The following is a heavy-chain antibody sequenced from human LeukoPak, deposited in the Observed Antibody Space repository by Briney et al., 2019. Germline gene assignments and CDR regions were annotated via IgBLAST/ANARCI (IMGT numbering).Heavy chain of an antibody. V-gene: IGHV4-59*08. J-gene: IGHJ4*02. CDR3: ARPNSYGKRRAAAGLYY. Sequence: SETLSLTCTVSGGSISSYYWSWIRQPPGKGLEWIGYIYYSGSTNYNPSLKSRVTISVDTSKNQFSLKLSSVTAADTAVYYCARPNSYGKRRAAAGLYYWGQGTLVTVSS. D-gene: IGHD6-13*01. CDR1: GGSISSYY. CDR2: IYYSGST.